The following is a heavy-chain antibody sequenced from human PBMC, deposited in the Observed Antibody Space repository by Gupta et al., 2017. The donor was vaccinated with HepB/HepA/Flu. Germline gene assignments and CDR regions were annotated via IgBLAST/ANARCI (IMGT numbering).Heavy chain of an antibody. V-gene: IGHV1-2*02. CDR2: LNSNSGGT. D-gene: IGHD6-19*01. CDR1: GYSFPGYY. J-gene: IGHJ4*02. Sequence: QVQLGQSGAEGKKPGASVKVSCTAFGYSFPGYYTHWVRQAPGQGLEWLGWLNSNSGGTNYAQKFQGRVTMSRDTSMSTAYMELSRLTSDDTAVYYCAREKSNGYDYWGQGTLVTVSS. CDR3: AREKSNGYDY.